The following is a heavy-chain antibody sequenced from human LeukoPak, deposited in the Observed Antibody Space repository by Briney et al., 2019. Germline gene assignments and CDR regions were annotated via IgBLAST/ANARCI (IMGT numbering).Heavy chain of an antibody. CDR3: AGHTHISGIRQFDY. CDR2: IDPSDSYT. CDR1: RNSLTTYW. V-gene: IGHV5-10-1*01. Sequence: GESLKISCKGSRNSLTTYWISWVRQMPGKGLEWMGGIDPSDSYTNYSPSFQGHVTISADKSISTAYLQWSSLKASDSAMYYCAGHTHISGIRQFDYWGQGTLVTVSS. J-gene: IGHJ4*02. D-gene: IGHD1-20*01.